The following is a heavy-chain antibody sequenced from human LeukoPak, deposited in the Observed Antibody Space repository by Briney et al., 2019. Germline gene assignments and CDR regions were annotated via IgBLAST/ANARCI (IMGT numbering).Heavy chain of an antibody. D-gene: IGHD2-8*01. Sequence: ASVKVSCKASGYTFTSYGISWVRQVPGQGLEWMGWISAYTGNTNYAQNLQGRVTMTTDTSTSTAYMELRSLRSDDTAVYYCAREPKWADAFDIWGQGTMVTVSS. CDR2: ISAYTGNT. CDR1: GYTFTSYG. J-gene: IGHJ3*02. V-gene: IGHV1-18*01. CDR3: AREPKWADAFDI.